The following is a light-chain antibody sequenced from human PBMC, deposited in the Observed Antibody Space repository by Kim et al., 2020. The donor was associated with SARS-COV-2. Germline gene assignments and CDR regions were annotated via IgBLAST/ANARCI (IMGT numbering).Light chain of an antibody. CDR3: QQYKSYPHT. J-gene: IGKJ2*01. V-gene: IGKV1-5*01. CDR2: DAS. CDR1: QSISKW. Sequence: DIQMTQSPFTLSASVGDSVTISCRASQSISKWLAWYQHKPGKAPKFVVSDASNLQSGVPSRFSGSGFGTEFTLSISNLQPDDFATYYCQQYKSYPHTFGQGTKVDIK.